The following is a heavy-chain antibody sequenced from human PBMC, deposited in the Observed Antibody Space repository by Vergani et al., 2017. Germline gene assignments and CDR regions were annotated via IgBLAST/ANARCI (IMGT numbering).Heavy chain of an antibody. Sequence: EVQLLESGGGLVQPGGSLRLSCAASGFPFSSYAMSWVRQAPGKGLEWVSAISGSGGSTYYADSVKGRCTISRDNSKNTLYLQMNSLRAEDTAVYYCAKSTVLRYFEPWGQGTLVTVSS. V-gene: IGHV3-23*01. CDR3: AKSTVLRYFEP. D-gene: IGHD3-9*01. CDR1: GFPFSSYA. CDR2: ISGSGGST. J-gene: IGHJ5*02.